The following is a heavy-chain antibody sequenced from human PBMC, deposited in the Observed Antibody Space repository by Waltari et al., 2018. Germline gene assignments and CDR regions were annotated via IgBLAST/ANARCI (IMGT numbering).Heavy chain of an antibody. CDR3: AGERAGTYYFEF. J-gene: IGHJ4*02. CDR2: INPSDGNV. Sequence: QVQLVQSGAEVRKPGSSVKVSCTSSGGIFRSHFISWVRQAPGRGLEWVGIINPSDGNVNYAQKFRGRLTMTRDTSTSTVYMELYSLRSEDTAVYYCAGERAGTYYFEFWGQGTLVTVSS. V-gene: IGHV1-46*01. CDR1: GGIFRSHF.